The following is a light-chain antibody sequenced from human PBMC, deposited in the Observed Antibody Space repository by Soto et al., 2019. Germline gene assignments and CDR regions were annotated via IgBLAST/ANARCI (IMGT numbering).Light chain of an antibody. CDR3: SSFAGSNNVV. CDR1: SSDVGGFNY. J-gene: IGLJ2*01. Sequence: QSVLTQPPSASGSPGQSVTISCTGTSSDVGGFNYVSWYQHHPGKAPKLMIYEVTKRPSGVPDRFSGSKSGNTASLTVSGLQAEDEADYYCSSFAGSNNVVFGGGTKLTV. CDR2: EVT. V-gene: IGLV2-8*01.